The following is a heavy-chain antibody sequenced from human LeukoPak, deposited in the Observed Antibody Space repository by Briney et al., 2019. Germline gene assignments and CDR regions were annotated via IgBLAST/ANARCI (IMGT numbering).Heavy chain of an antibody. V-gene: IGHV4-39*01. CDR2: IYYRGNT. Sequence: PSETLSLTCTVSGDSISSYNYFWGWIRQPPGKGLEWVGSIYYRGNTYYNPSLKSRVTLSADTSKNQFSLKVTSVTAADTAVCYCARASSGYYWDFDYWGQGALVTVSS. J-gene: IGHJ4*02. D-gene: IGHD3-22*01. CDR1: GDSISSYNYF. CDR3: ARASSGYYWDFDY.